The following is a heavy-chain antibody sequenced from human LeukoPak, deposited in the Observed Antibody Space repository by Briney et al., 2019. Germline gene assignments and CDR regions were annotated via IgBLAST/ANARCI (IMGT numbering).Heavy chain of an antibody. D-gene: IGHD3-10*01. CDR3: ASGGSGSYSD. Sequence: SETLSLTCTVSGGSISSYYWSWIRQPPGKGLEWIGYIYYSGSTNYNPSLKSRVTISVDTSKNQFSLKLSSVTAADTAVYYCASGGSGSYSDWGQGTLVTVSS. CDR2: IYYSGST. CDR1: GGSISSYY. V-gene: IGHV4-59*01. J-gene: IGHJ4*02.